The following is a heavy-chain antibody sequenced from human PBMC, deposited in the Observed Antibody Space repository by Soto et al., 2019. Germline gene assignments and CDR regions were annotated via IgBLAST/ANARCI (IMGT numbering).Heavy chain of an antibody. CDR1: GGSVSSGSYY. J-gene: IGHJ4*02. Sequence: SETLSLTCTVSGGSVSSGSYYWSWIRQPPGKGLEWIGYIYYSGSTNYNPSLKSRVTISVDTSKNQFSLKLSSVTAADTAVYYCARDNHSYGYTAYYFDYWGQGTLVTVS. V-gene: IGHV4-61*01. CDR3: ARDNHSYGYTAYYFDY. D-gene: IGHD5-18*01. CDR2: IYYSGST.